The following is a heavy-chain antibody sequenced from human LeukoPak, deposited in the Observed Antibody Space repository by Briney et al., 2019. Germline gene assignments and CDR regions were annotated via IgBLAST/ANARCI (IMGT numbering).Heavy chain of an antibody. CDR3: AELGITMIGGV. J-gene: IGHJ6*04. CDR2: ISGSGGST. CDR1: GFTFSNYD. Sequence: GGSLRLSCAASGFTFSNYDMSWVRQAPGKGLEWVSAISGSGGSTNYADSVKGRFTISRDNSKNTLYLQMNSLRAEDTAVYYCAELGITMIGGVWGKGTTVTISS. V-gene: IGHV3-23*01. D-gene: IGHD3-10*02.